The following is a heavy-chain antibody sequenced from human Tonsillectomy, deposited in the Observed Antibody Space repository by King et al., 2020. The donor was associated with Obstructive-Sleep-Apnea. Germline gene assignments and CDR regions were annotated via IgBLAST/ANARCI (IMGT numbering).Heavy chain of an antibody. V-gene: IGHV3-23*01. CDR2: ISGGGAGT. CDR1: GFTFSSYA. CDR3: AGNGRTYYFDY. D-gene: IGHD1-1*01. J-gene: IGHJ4*02. Sequence: VQLQESGGGLVQPGGSLRLSCAASGFTFSSYAMSWVRQAPGKGLEWVSAISGGGAGTYYADSVRGRFTISRDNSKNTLYLQMNSLRAEDTAIYYCAGNGRTYYFDYWGQGTLVTVSS.